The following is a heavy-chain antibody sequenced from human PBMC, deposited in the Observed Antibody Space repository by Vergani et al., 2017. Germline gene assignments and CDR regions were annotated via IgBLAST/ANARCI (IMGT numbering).Heavy chain of an antibody. CDR1: GFTFSSSN. Sequence: EVQLLESGGGLVQPGGSLRLSCAASGFTFSSSNMNWVRQAPGKGLEWVSSISSTSKTIYYADSVKGRFTISRDNAMNSLYLQMSSLRPDDTAVYYCVRTDGYIWDYWGQGTLVTISS. CDR2: ISSTSKTI. D-gene: IGHD5-24*01. CDR3: VRTDGYIWDY. J-gene: IGHJ4*02. V-gene: IGHV3-48*01.